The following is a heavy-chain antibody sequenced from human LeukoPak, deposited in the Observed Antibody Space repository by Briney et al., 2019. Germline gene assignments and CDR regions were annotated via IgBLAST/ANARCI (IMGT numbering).Heavy chain of an antibody. J-gene: IGHJ4*02. D-gene: IGHD3-22*01. CDR1: GFTFSSHS. V-gene: IGHV3-48*01. CDR3: ARGAYYYED. Sequence: PWGSLRLSCAASGFTFSSHSMNWVRQAPGKGLEWVSYVSSSSSTIYYADSVKGRFTISRDNAKNSLYLQMNSLRAEDTAVYCCARGAYYYEDWGQGTLVTVSS. CDR2: VSSSSSTI.